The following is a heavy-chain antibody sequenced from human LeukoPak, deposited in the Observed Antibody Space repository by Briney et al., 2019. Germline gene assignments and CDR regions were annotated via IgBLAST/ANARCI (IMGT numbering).Heavy chain of an antibody. V-gene: IGHV1-46*01. CDR3: ARGGITMVREFDY. D-gene: IGHD3-10*01. CDR1: GYTFTSYY. CDR2: INPSGGGT. Sequence: GASVKVSCKASGYTFTSYYIHWVRQAPRQGLEWMGIINPSGGGTSYAQKFQGRVTMTRDTSTSTVYMELSSLRSEDTAVYYCARGGITMVREFDYWGQGTLVTVSS. J-gene: IGHJ4*02.